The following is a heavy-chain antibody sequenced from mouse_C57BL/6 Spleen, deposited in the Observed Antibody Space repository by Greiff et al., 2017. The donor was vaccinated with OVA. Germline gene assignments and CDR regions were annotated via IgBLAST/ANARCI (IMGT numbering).Heavy chain of an antibody. CDR1: GYSFTGYY. V-gene: IGHV1-42*01. CDR2: INPSTGGT. CDR3: ARGDDYDGGAWFAY. J-gene: IGHJ3*01. D-gene: IGHD2-4*01. Sequence: EVQLVESGPELVKPGASVKISCKASGYSFTGYYMNWVKQSPEKSLEWIGEINPSTGGTTYNQKFKAKATLTVDKSSSTAYMQLKSLTSEDSAVYYCARGDDYDGGAWFAYWGQGTLVTVSA.